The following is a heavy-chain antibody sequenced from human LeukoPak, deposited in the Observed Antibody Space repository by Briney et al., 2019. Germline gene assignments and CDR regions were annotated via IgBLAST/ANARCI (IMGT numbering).Heavy chain of an antibody. CDR2: ISYDGSNK. Sequence: GGSLRLSCAASGFTFSSYAMHWVRQAPGKGLEWVAVISYDGSNKYYADSVKGRFTISRDNSKNTLYLQMNDLRAEDTALYYCASRPASETYFAVFDYWGQGTLVTASS. CDR3: ASRPASETYFAVFDY. J-gene: IGHJ4*02. CDR1: GFTFSSYA. D-gene: IGHD1-26*01. V-gene: IGHV3-30-3*01.